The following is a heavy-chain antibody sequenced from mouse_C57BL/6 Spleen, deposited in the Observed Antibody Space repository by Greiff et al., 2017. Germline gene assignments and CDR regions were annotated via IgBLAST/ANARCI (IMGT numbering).Heavy chain of an antibody. J-gene: IGHJ1*03. CDR1: GFTFSSYA. CDR3: ARDRITTVVSNWYFDV. V-gene: IGHV5-4*01. CDR2: ISDGGSYT. D-gene: IGHD1-1*01. Sequence: EVMLVESGGGLVQPGGSLKLSCAASGFTFSSYALSWVRQTPEKRLEWVATISDGGSYTSYPANVKGRFTISRDNAKNNRYLQMGHLKSEDTAMYYCARDRITTVVSNWYFDVWGTGTTVTVSS.